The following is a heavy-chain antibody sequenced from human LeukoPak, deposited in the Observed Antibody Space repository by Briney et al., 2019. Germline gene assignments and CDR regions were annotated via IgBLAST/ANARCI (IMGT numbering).Heavy chain of an antibody. CDR1: GGSISSYY. CDR2: IYYSGST. V-gene: IGHV4-59*01. J-gene: IGHJ4*02. CDR3: ARGPTTRRGTTVTSLFDY. D-gene: IGHD4-17*01. Sequence: SETLSLTCTVSGGSISSYYWSWIRQPPGKGLEWIGYIYYSGSTSYSGNTNYNPSLKSRVTILVDTSKNQFSLKLSSVTAADTAVYYCARGPTTRRGTTVTSLFDYWGQGTLVTVSS.